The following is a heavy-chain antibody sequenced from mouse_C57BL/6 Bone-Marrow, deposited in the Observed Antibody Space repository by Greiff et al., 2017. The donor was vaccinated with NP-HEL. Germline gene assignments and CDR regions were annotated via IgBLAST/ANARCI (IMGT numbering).Heavy chain of an antibody. V-gene: IGHV5-6*01. CDR1: GFTFSSYG. CDR3: ASPYDYDVAWFAY. D-gene: IGHD2-4*01. J-gene: IGHJ3*01. CDR2: ISSGGSYT. Sequence: EVQLVESGGDLVKPGGSLKLSCEASGFTFSSYGMSWVRQTPDKRLEWVATISSGGSYTYYPDSVKGRFTISRDNAKNTLYLQMSSLKSEDTAMYYCASPYDYDVAWFAYWGQGTLVTVSA.